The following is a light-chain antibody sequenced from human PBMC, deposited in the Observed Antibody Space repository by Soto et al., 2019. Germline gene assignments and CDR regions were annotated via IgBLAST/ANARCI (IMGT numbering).Light chain of an antibody. CDR2: SAS. Sequence: EIVMTQSPATLSVSPGERATLSCRASQSVSSSLAWYQQKPGQGPRLLIYSASTRATGIPARFRGSGSGTEFTLTISSLQSEDFAIYYCQQYNYWLPITFGQGTRLEIK. V-gene: IGKV3-15*01. CDR1: QSVSSS. CDR3: QQYNYWLPIT. J-gene: IGKJ5*01.